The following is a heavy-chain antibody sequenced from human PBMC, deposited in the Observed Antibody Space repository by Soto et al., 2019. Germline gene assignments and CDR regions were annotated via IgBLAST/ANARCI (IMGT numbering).Heavy chain of an antibody. D-gene: IGHD3-16*01. CDR2: INQDGSGK. V-gene: IGHV3-7*01. CDR1: GFTFSDSW. J-gene: IGHJ6*02. Sequence: HPGGSLRLSCAASGFTFSDSWMDWARQVPGKGPEWVANINQDGSGKDYVDSVKGRFTISRDNAKNSLYLQMNSLRAEDTAVYYCASLGRHGWGQGTKVTVSS. CDR3: ASLGRHG.